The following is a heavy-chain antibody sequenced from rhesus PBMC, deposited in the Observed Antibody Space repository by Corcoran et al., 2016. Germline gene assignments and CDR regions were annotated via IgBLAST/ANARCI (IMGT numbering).Heavy chain of an antibody. CDR1: GGSISDSYR. CDR3: ARENSNYDCCRRFDY. J-gene: IGHJ4*01. V-gene: IGHV4S10*01. CDR2: IYGRSTST. D-gene: IGHD4-23*01. Sequence: QVQLQESGPGVVKPSETLSLTCAVSGGSISDSYRWSWIRQPPGKGLEWIGNIYGRSTSTNNNPSLKSRVTISKDTSKNQFSVKLSSVTAADTAVYYCARENSNYDCCRRFDYWGQGVLVTVSS.